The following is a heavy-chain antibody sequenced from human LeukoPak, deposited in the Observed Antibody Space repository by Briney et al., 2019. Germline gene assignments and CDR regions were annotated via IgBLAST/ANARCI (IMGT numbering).Heavy chain of an antibody. V-gene: IGHV4-59*12. CDR3: ARGRYSYGPIPFDY. Sequence: SETLSLTCTVSGGSISSYYWSWIRQPPGKGLEWIGYIYYSGSTNYNPSLKSRVTISVDTSKSQFSLKLSSVTAADTAVYYCARGRYSYGPIPFDYWGQGTLVTVSS. J-gene: IGHJ4*02. CDR2: IYYSGST. CDR1: GGSISSYY. D-gene: IGHD5-18*01.